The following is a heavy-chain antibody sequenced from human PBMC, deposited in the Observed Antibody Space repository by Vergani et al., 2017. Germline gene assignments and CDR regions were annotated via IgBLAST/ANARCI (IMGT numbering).Heavy chain of an antibody. V-gene: IGHV3-66*02. Sequence: LVESGGGLVQPGGSLRLSCAASSFSVSSHYMTWVRQAPGKGLEWVSTINIGGRTSYADSVKGRLTLTRDDSKNPLHLQMNSLRPEDTDVYYCARGMTTETTDLDGFDIWGQGTMVSVSS. CDR3: ARGMTTETTDLDGFDI. CDR2: INIGGRT. J-gene: IGHJ3*02. D-gene: IGHD4-17*01. CDR1: SFSVSSHY.